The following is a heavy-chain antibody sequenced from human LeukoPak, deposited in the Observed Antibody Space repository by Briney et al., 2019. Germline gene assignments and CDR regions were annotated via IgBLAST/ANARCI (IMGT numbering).Heavy chain of an antibody. Sequence: PSETLSLTCAVYGGSFSGYYWSWIRQPPGKGLEWIGEINHSGSTNYNPSLKSRVTISVDTSKNQFSLKLSSVTAADTAVYYCARDMDYDFWSGYYTGGFIFDPWGQGTLVTVSS. CDR3: ARDMDYDFWSGYYTGGFIFDP. D-gene: IGHD3-3*01. V-gene: IGHV4-34*01. CDR2: INHSGST. CDR1: GGSFSGYY. J-gene: IGHJ5*02.